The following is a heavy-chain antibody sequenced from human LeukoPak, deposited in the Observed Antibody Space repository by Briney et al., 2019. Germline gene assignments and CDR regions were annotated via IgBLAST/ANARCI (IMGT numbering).Heavy chain of an antibody. V-gene: IGHV3-74*01. J-gene: IGHJ5*02. Sequence: PGGSLRLSCAASGITFGNNWMHWVRQGPGKGLVWISRINSDGGGAIYADSVKGRFTVSRDNAKNTLYLQMNSLRAEGTGVYYCARDVPHNWFDTWGQGTLVTVSS. CDR3: ARDVPHNWFDT. CDR1: GITFGNNW. CDR2: INSDGGGA.